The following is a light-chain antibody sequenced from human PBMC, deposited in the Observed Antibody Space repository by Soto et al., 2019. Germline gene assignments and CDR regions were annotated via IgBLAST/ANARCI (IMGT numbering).Light chain of an antibody. V-gene: IGKV3-20*01. Sequence: EIVLRQSPGTLSLSPGERATLSCRASQIVGGDTLAWFQQRPGQAPRLVIYGASNRAAGIPDRFSGSGSGTDFTLTVSRLEPEDFAMYYCQQYHWAPDTFGQGTRLEIK. CDR2: GAS. CDR1: QIVGGDT. J-gene: IGKJ5*01. CDR3: QQYHWAPDT.